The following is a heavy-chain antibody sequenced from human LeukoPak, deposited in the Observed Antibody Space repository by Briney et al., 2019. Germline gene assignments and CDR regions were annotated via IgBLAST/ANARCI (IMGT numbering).Heavy chain of an antibody. V-gene: IGHV3-33*08. CDR2: IWYDGSNK. J-gene: IGHJ4*02. CDR3: ARESDYCSSTSCPFDY. Sequence: GGSLRLSCAASGFTFSSYSMNWVRQAPGKGLEWVAVIWYDGSNKYYADSVKGRFTISRDNSKNTLYLRMNSLRAEDTAVYYCARESDYCSSTSCPFDYWGQGTLVTVSS. D-gene: IGHD2-2*01. CDR1: GFTFSSYS.